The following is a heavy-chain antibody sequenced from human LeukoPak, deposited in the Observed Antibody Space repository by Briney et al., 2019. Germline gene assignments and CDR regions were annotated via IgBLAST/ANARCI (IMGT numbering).Heavy chain of an antibody. Sequence: GGSLRLSCAASGFTFSSYAMSWVPEAPGKGLEWVSAISGSGGSTYYADSVKGRFTIARDNSKNTLYLQMNSLRAEDTAVYYCAKDPRYCSSTSCSNNWFDPWGQGTLVTVSS. CDR2: ISGSGGST. V-gene: IGHV3-23*01. CDR1: GFTFSSYA. D-gene: IGHD2-2*01. CDR3: AKDPRYCSSTSCSNNWFDP. J-gene: IGHJ5*02.